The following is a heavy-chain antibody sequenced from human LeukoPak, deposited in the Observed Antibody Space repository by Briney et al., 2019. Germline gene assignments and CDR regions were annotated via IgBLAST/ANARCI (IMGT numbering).Heavy chain of an antibody. J-gene: IGHJ5*02. Sequence: ASVKVSCKASGHTFTGYYMHWVRQAPGQGLEWMGWINPNSGGTNYAQKFQGRVTMTRDTSISTAYMELSRLRSDDTAVYYCARDPVDIVATRSWFDPWGQGTLVTVSS. CDR2: INPNSGGT. V-gene: IGHV1-2*02. CDR3: ARDPVDIVATRSWFDP. D-gene: IGHD5-12*01. CDR1: GHTFTGYY.